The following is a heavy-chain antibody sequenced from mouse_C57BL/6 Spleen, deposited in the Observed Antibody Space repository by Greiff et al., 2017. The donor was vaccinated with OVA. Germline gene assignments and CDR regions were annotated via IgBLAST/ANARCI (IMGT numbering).Heavy chain of an antibody. J-gene: IGHJ4*01. D-gene: IGHD2-4*01. CDR3: ARSLYDYDVPYAMDY. CDR2: INPSTGGT. CDR1: GYSFTGYY. V-gene: IGHV1-42*01. Sequence: EVQLQESGPELVKPGASVKISCKASGYSFTGYYMNWVKQSPEKSLEWIGEINPSTGGTTYNQKFKAKATLTVDKSSSTAYMQLKSLTSEDSAVYYCARSLYDYDVPYAMDYWGQGTSVTVSS.